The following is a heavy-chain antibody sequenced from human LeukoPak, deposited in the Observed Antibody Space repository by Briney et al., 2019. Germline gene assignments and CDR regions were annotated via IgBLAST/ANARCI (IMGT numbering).Heavy chain of an antibody. D-gene: IGHD3-10*01. CDR2: INPNSGGT. V-gene: IGHV1-2*02. J-gene: IGHJ4*02. Sequence: GASVKVSCKASGYTFSGYYMHWVRRAPGQGLEWMGWINPNSGGTNYAQKFQGRVTMTRDMSISTAYMDLSSLRSDDTAVYYCARNKLLWFGEFNHGQYFDYWGQGTLVTVSS. CDR1: GYTFSGYY. CDR3: ARNKLLWFGEFNHGQYFDY.